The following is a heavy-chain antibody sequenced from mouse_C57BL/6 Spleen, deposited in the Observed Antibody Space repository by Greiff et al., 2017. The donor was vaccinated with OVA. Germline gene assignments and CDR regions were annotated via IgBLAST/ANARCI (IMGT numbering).Heavy chain of an antibody. CDR1: GFSLTSYG. V-gene: IGHV2-5*01. Sequence: VQLQQSGPGLVQPSQSLSITCTVSGFSLTSYGVHWVRQSPGKGLEWLGVIWRGGSTDYTAAFMSRLSITKDNSKSQVFFKMNSLQADDTAIYYCAKSFLPYYDYDGAWFAYWGQGTLVTVSA. CDR3: AKSFLPYYDYDGAWFAY. CDR2: IWRGGST. D-gene: IGHD2-4*01. J-gene: IGHJ3*01.